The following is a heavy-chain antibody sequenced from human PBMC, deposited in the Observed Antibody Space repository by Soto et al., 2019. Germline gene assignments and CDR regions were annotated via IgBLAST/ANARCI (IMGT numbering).Heavy chain of an antibody. CDR1: VGPFSGNS. CDR3: ARGQAGWLQFWGFDH. CDR2: INQSGSS. D-gene: IGHD3-16*01. V-gene: IGHV4-34*01. J-gene: IGHJ4*02. Sequence: QGRLKRWAAGCLKPSATGAPTCTFNVGPFSGNSWNGTRQPPGKGLTWIGEINQSGSSNYSPSLESRVTISVDTAKSQFSLKLNSVTAADTAVYYCARGQAGWLQFWGFDHWGQGTLVTVSS.